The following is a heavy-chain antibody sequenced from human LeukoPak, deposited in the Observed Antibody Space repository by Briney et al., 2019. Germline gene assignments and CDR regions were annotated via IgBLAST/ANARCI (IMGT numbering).Heavy chain of an antibody. CDR1: GFTFSTYT. CDR3: ARARGFDW. Sequence: GGSLRLSCGASGFTFSTYTMNWVRQAPGKGLEWVSSISSTSSTIYYADSVKGRFTISRDNAKNSLFLQMNSLRDDDTAVYYCARARGFDWRGQGTLVTVSS. CDR2: ISSTSSTI. V-gene: IGHV3-48*02. J-gene: IGHJ4*02.